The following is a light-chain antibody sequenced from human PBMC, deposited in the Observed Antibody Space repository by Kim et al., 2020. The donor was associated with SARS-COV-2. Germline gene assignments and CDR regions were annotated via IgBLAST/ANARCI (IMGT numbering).Light chain of an antibody. CDR1: QSVSRN. V-gene: IGKV3-15*01. CDR2: GAS. Sequence: EIVMMQSPATLSVSPGERATLSCRASQSVSRNLAWYQLKPGQAPRLLIYGASTRATGIPDRFSGSGAGTEFTLIISSLQSEDFAVYYCQQYKDWPPLTFGGGTKVDIK. J-gene: IGKJ4*01. CDR3: QQYKDWPPLT.